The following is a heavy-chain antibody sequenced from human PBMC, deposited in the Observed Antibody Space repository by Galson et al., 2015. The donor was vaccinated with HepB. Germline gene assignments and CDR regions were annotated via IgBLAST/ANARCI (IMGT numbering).Heavy chain of an antibody. CDR2: ISSSSSYI. CDR1: GFTFSSYS. D-gene: IGHD1-26*01. J-gene: IGHJ4*02. CDR3: AREAEWELPGFDY. V-gene: IGHV3-21*04. Sequence: SLRLSCAASGFTFSSYSMNWVRQAPGKGLEWVSSISSSSSYIYYADSVKGRFTISRDSAKNSLYLQMNSLRAEDTALYYCAREAEWELPGFDYWGQGTLVTVSS.